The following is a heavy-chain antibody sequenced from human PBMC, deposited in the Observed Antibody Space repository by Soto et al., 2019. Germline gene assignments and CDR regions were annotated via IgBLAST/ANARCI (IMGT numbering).Heavy chain of an antibody. Sequence: PGGSLRLSCAASGFTFSSYAMTWVRQAPGRGLEWVSGISDSGGTTYFADSVKGRFTISRDNSKNTLYLQLNSLRAEDTAVYYCAKTTTGTPLHYFDYWGQGTLVTVSS. CDR2: ISDSGGTT. CDR3: AKTTTGTPLHYFDY. D-gene: IGHD1-1*01. V-gene: IGHV3-23*01. J-gene: IGHJ4*02. CDR1: GFTFSSYA.